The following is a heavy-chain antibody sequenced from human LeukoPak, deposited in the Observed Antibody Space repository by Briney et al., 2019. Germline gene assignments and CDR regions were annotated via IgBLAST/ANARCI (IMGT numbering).Heavy chain of an antibody. CDR1: GGSISSYY. V-gene: IGHV4-59*08. CDR3: ARHRVGSTRDLDY. CDR2: ISYSGST. J-gene: IGHJ4*02. D-gene: IGHD1-26*01. Sequence: SETLSLTCAVSGGSISSYYWSWIRQPPGKGLEWIGYISYSGSTNYNPSLKSRLTISVDTSKNQFSLKLSSVTAADTAVYYCARHRVGSTRDLDYWGQGTLVTVSS.